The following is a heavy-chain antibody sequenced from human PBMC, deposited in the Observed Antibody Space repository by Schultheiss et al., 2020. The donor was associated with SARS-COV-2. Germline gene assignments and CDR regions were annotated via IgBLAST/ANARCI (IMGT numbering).Heavy chain of an antibody. Sequence: SETLSLTCAVYGGSFSGYQWSWIRQPPGKGLEWIGEIDHSGSTNYNPSLKSRVTISVDTSKNQFSLKLSSVTAADTAVYYCAKSPGVYWGQGTLVTVSS. CDR1: GGSFSGYQ. CDR3: AKSPGVY. J-gene: IGHJ4*02. CDR2: IDHSGST. D-gene: IGHD3-10*01. V-gene: IGHV4-34*01.